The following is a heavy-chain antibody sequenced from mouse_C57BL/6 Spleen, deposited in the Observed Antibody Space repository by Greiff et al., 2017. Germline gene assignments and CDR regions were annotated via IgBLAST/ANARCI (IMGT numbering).Heavy chain of an antibody. Sequence: EVQLQQSGPELVKPGASVKIPCKASGYTFTDYNMDWVKQSHGKRLEWIGDINPNNGGTIYNQKFKGKATLTVDTSSSTAYMEHRSLTSEDTAVYYGARGRITTVVEGAKGYWGQGTSVTVSS. J-gene: IGHJ4*01. CDR2: INPNNGGT. CDR1: GYTFTDYN. D-gene: IGHD1-1*01. V-gene: IGHV1-18*01. CDR3: ARGRITTVVEGAKGY.